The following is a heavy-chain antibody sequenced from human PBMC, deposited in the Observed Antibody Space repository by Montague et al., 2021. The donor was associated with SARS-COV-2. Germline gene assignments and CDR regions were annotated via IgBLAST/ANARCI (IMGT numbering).Heavy chain of an antibody. Sequence: SLRLSCAASGFTFSSYEMNWVRQAPGKGLEWVSCISSSGSTIYYADSVKGRFTISRDNAKNSLYLQMNSLRAEDTAVYYCARDLPLIIMVRGVTFGYYGMGVWGQGTTVTVSS. J-gene: IGHJ6*02. D-gene: IGHD3-10*01. CDR2: ISSSGSTI. CDR3: ARDLPLIIMVRGVTFGYYGMGV. CDR1: GFTFSSYE. V-gene: IGHV3-48*03.